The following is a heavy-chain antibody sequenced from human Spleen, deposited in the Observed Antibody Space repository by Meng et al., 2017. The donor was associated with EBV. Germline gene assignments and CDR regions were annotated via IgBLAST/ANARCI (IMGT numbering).Heavy chain of an antibody. CDR1: GGYTSSYY. CDR3: SGDWGRVFDY. Sequence: QESGTSRVTLSETWTLSGSASGGYTSSYYWSWIRQRPGKRLECNGYIDYSGSTNFNPGLRSRVTMSVDTSKNQLSLRLSSVTAADTDGYYCSGDWGRVFDYWGQGTLVTVSS. D-gene: IGHD3-16*01. J-gene: IGHJ4*02. V-gene: IGHV4-59*01. CDR2: IDYSGST.